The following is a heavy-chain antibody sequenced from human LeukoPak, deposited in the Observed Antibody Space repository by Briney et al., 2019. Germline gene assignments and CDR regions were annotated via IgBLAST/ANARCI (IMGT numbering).Heavy chain of an antibody. Sequence: SETLSLTCTLSGGSISTYYWSWIRQPPGKGLEWIGYIYHSGSTNYNPSLKSRVTISVDTSKNQFTLKLGSVTAADTAVYYCARGGGYASPIGYWGQGALVTVSS. J-gene: IGHJ4*02. CDR3: ARGGGYASPIGY. CDR2: IYHSGST. D-gene: IGHD5-12*01. CDR1: GGSISTYY. V-gene: IGHV4-59*01.